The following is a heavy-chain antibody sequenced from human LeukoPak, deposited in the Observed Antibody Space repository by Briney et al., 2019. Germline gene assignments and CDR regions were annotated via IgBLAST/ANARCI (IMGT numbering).Heavy chain of an antibody. CDR3: ARVWQLVPQPYYYYYGMDV. J-gene: IGHJ6*02. D-gene: IGHD6-6*01. V-gene: IGHV4-59*01. CDR1: GGSISSYY. Sequence: SETLSLTCTVSGGSISSYYRSWIRQPPGKGLEWIGYIYYSGSTNYNPSLKSRVTISVDTSKNQFSLKLSSVTAADTAVYYCARVWQLVPQPYYYYYGMDVWGQGTTVTVSS. CDR2: IYYSGST.